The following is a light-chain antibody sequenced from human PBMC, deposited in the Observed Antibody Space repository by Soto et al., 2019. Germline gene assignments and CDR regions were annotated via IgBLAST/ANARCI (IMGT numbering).Light chain of an antibody. CDR2: DVN. J-gene: IGLJ2*01. Sequence: QSALTQPASVSGSPGQSITLSCTGTSSDIGGYDYVSWYQRHPGKAPKLIIYDVNNRPSGFSNRFSGSKSGNTASLTISGLQAEDAADYYCTSYAGGSSHVVFGGGTKLTVL. V-gene: IGLV2-14*01. CDR1: SSDIGGYDY. CDR3: TSYAGGSSHVV.